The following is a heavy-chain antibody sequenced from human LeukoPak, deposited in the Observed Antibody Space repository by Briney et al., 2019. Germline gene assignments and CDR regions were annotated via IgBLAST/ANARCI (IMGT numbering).Heavy chain of an antibody. CDR2: IYTSGST. CDR3: ARTMLDYYGSGSYYSPFDY. Sequence: SETLSLTCTVSGGSISSGSYYWSWIRQPAGKGLEWIGRIYTSGSTNYNPSLKSRVTISVDTSKNQFSLKLSSVTAADTAMYYCARTMLDYYGSGSYYSPFDYWGQGTLVTASS. V-gene: IGHV4-61*02. CDR1: GGSISSGSYY. D-gene: IGHD3-10*01. J-gene: IGHJ4*02.